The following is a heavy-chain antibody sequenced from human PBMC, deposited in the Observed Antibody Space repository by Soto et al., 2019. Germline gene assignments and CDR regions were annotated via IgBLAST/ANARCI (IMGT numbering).Heavy chain of an antibody. Sequence: GESLKISCQGSGYSFTIYWIGWVRQRPGKGLEWMGRINPGDSYTTYSPSFQGHVTISTDKSFSTAYLQWSGLKASDTAMYYCARLGYCTGTSCYTFDSWGQGTLVTVSS. J-gene: IGHJ4*02. V-gene: IGHV5-10-1*01. CDR3: ARLGYCTGTSCYTFDS. CDR1: GYSFTIYW. D-gene: IGHD2-2*02. CDR2: INPGDSYT.